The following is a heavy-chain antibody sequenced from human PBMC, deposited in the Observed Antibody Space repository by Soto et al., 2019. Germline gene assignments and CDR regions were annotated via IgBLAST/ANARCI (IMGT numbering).Heavy chain of an antibody. Sequence: PSETLSLTCTVSGGSISSYYWSWIRQPPGKGLEWIGYIYYSGSTNYNPSLKSRVTISVDTSKNQFSLKLSSVTAADTAVYYCARAYDILTGYYEPWFDPWGQGTLVTVS. V-gene: IGHV4-59*01. CDR3: ARAYDILTGYYEPWFDP. J-gene: IGHJ5*02. CDR1: GGSISSYY. CDR2: IYYSGST. D-gene: IGHD3-9*01.